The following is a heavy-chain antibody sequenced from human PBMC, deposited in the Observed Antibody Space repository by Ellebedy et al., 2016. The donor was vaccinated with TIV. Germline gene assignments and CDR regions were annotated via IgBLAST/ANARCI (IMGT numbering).Heavy chain of an antibody. V-gene: IGHV1-3*01. D-gene: IGHD6-13*01. J-gene: IGHJ4*02. Sequence: ASVKVSXXASGYTFTSYAMHWVRQAPGQRLEWMGWINAGNGNTKYSQKFQGRVTITRDTSASTAYMELSSLRSEDTAVYYCARGGGAAAGTLDYWGQGTLVTVSS. CDR2: INAGNGNT. CDR3: ARGGGAAAGTLDY. CDR1: GYTFTSYA.